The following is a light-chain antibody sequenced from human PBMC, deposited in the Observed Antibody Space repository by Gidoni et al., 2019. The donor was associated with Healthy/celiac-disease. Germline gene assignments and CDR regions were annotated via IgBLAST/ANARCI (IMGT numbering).Light chain of an antibody. Sequence: IVLTQSPATLSLSPGERATLSCRASQSVSSYLAWYQQKPGQAPRLLIYDASNRATGIPARFSGSGSGTDFTLTISSLEPEDFAVYYCQQRSNWLTFGQGTRLGIK. J-gene: IGKJ5*01. V-gene: IGKV3-11*01. CDR2: DAS. CDR1: QSVSSY. CDR3: QQRSNWLT.